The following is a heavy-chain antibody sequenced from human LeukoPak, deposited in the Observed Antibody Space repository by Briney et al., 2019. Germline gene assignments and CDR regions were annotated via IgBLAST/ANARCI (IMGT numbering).Heavy chain of an antibody. D-gene: IGHD2-2*01. J-gene: IGHJ3*02. V-gene: IGHV3-30-3*01. CDR3: AKDGFCSSTSCSIHAFDI. CDR2: ISYDGSNK. Sequence: GKSLRLSCAASGFTFSSYAMHWVRQAPGKGLEWVAVISYDGSNKYYADSVKGRFTISRDNSKNTLYLQMNSLRAEDTAVYYCAKDGFCSSTSCSIHAFDIWGQGTMVTVSS. CDR1: GFTFSSYA.